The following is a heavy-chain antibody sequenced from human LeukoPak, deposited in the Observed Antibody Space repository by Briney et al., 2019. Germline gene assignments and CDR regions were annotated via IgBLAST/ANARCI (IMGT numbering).Heavy chain of an antibody. CDR1: GYTFTGYY. CDR2: INPSGGST. Sequence: AAMKVSCKASGYTFTGYYMHWVRQAPGQGLEWMGIINPSGGSTSYAQKFQGRATMTRDTSTSTVYMELSSLRSEDTAVYYCARAQAQAYGSGSYYIPVISGSDYWGQGTLVTVSS. CDR3: ARAQAQAYGSGSYYIPVISGSDY. D-gene: IGHD3-10*01. V-gene: IGHV1-46*01. J-gene: IGHJ4*02.